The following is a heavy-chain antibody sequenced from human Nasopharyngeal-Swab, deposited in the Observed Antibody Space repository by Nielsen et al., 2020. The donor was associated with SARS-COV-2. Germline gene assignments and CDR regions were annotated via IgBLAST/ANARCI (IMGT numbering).Heavy chain of an antibody. D-gene: IGHD6-13*01. CDR2: IYPGDSDT. CDR1: GYSFTSYW. J-gene: IGHJ5*02. V-gene: IGHV5-51*01. CDR3: ARQRSSSLRKNWFDP. Sequence: GESLKISCKGSGYSFTSYWNGWVRQMPGKGLEWMGIIYPGDSDTRYSPSFQGQVTISADKSISTAYLQWSSLKASDTAMYYCARQRSSSLRKNWFDPWGQGTLVTVSS.